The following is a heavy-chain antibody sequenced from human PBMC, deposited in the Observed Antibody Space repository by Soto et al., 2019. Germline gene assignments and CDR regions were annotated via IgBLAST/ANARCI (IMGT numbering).Heavy chain of an antibody. V-gene: IGHV1-69*04. Sequence: ASVKVSCKASGGTFSSYTISWVRQAPGQGLEWMGRIIPILGIANYAQKFQGRVTITADKSTSTAYMELSSLRSEDTAVYYCARDHYGSGSYSNYWGQGTLVTVSA. D-gene: IGHD3-10*01. J-gene: IGHJ4*02. CDR3: ARDHYGSGSYSNY. CDR2: IIPILGIA. CDR1: GGTFSSYT.